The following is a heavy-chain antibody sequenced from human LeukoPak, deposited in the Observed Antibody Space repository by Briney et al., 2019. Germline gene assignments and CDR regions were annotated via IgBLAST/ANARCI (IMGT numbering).Heavy chain of an antibody. CDR1: GGSISSGLYS. D-gene: IGHD4-23*01. J-gene: IGHJ4*02. CDR3: ARDHGGKFDY. V-gene: IGHV4-30-2*01. Sequence: SETLSLTCDVSGGSISSGLYSWSWIRQPLGKGLEWIGYIYHTGSTYYNPSLKSRVTISVDTSKNQFSLKLSSVTAADTAVYYCARDHGGKFDYWGQGTLVTVSS. CDR2: IYHTGST.